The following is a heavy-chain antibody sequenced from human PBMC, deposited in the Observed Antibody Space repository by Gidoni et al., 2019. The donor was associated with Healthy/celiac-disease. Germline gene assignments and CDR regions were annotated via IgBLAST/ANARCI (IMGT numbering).Heavy chain of an antibody. CDR1: GYSFTSYW. D-gene: IGHD3-3*01. CDR3: ARAALPTWSGYYRLGWFDP. V-gene: IGHV5-51*01. CDR2: IYPGDSDT. Sequence: EVQLVQPGAEVKKPGESLKISCKGSGYSFTSYWIGWVRQMPGKGLEWMGIIYPGDSDTRYSPSFQGQVTISADKSISTAYLQWSSLKASDTAMYYCARAALPTWSGYYRLGWFDPWGQGTLVTVSS. J-gene: IGHJ5*02.